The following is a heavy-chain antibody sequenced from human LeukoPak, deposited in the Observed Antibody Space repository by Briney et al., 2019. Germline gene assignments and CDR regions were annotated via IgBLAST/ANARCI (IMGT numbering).Heavy chain of an antibody. D-gene: IGHD3-10*01. Sequence: GGSLRLSCAASGFTFRNFRMHWVRQAPGKGLEWVAVIWYDGSDEKYADSVKGRFTISRDNSKNTLYLQMNNPRPDDTALYYCARDRSGLRYFDFWGQGTLVTVSS. CDR1: GFTFRNFR. CDR2: IWYDGSDE. J-gene: IGHJ4*02. V-gene: IGHV3-33*01. CDR3: ARDRSGLRYFDF.